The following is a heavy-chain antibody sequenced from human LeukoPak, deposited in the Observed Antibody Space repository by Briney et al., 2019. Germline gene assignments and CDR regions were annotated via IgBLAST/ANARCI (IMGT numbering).Heavy chain of an antibody. Sequence: TGGSLRLSCEASGFTFSSYGMSWVRQAPGKGLEWVANIKQDGSEKYYVDSVKGRFTISRDNAKNSLYLQMNSLRAEDTAVYYCARDPIVGAADYWGQGTLVTVSS. D-gene: IGHD1-26*01. V-gene: IGHV3-7*01. J-gene: IGHJ4*02. CDR2: IKQDGSEK. CDR1: GFTFSSYG. CDR3: ARDPIVGAADY.